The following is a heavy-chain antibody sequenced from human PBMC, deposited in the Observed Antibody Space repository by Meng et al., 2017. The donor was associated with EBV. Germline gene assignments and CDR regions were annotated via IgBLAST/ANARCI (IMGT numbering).Heavy chain of an antibody. D-gene: IGHD6-6*01. J-gene: IGHJ5*02. CDR1: GASVSGGTFH. CDR2: IYGGGTT. V-gene: IGHV4-61*01. CDR3: AKSSSSTPGVVDA. Sequence: QVQLQESGPGLVKPSGXLSLTCTVSGASVSGGTFHWSWIRQPPGKELEWIGYIYGGGTTIYNPSLKSRVTIFLDTSRNQFSLGLRSVTTADTAVYYCAKSSSSTPGVVDAWGQGTLGTVAS.